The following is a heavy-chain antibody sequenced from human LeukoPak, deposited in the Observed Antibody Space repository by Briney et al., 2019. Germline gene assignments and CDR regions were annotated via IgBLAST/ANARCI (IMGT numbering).Heavy chain of an antibody. D-gene: IGHD2-2*01. CDR2: NNPNSGGT. Sequence: ASVKVSCKASGYTFTGYYMHWVRQAPGQGLEWMGWNNPNSGGTNYAQKFQGRVTMTRDTSISTAYMELSRLRSDDTAVYYCARGDVVVPAATGTVDYWGQGTLVTVSS. V-gene: IGHV1-2*02. CDR3: ARGDVVVPAATGTVDY. CDR1: GYTFTGYY. J-gene: IGHJ4*02.